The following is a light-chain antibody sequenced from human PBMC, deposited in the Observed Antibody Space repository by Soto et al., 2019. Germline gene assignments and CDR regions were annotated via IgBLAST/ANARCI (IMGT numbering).Light chain of an antibody. CDR3: GSWTTYRTYV. CDR2: EVT. Sequence: QSVLTQPASVSGSPGQSITIPCTGTSSDIGNYNAVSWYQQHPGKAPKLIIYEVTNRPSGVSDRFSGSKSGNTASLTISGLQAEDEADYYCGSWTTYRTYVFATGTKVTVL. V-gene: IGLV2-14*01. CDR1: SSDIGNYNA. J-gene: IGLJ1*01.